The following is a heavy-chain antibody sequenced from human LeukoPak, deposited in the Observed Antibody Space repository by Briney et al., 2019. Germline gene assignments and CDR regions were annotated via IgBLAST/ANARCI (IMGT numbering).Heavy chain of an antibody. CDR2: ISGGGDNT. CDR3: TKGSQISGWLSHDS. D-gene: IGHD3-22*01. V-gene: IGHV3-23*01. Sequence: QSGGSLRLSCAASGFTFSSYSMSWVRQAPGKWLEWVSDISGGGDNTHNADSVKGRFTTSRDNSKNTVYLEMNSLRDEDTAVYYCTKGSQISGWLSHDSWGQGTLVTVSS. CDR1: GFTFSSYS. J-gene: IGHJ4*02.